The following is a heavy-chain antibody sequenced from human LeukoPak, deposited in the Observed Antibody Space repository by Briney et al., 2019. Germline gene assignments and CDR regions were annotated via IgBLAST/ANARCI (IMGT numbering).Heavy chain of an antibody. V-gene: IGHV1-8*02. CDR1: GYTFTSYG. D-gene: IGHD3-22*01. Sequence: ASVKVSCKASGYTFTSYGINWVRQATGQGLEWMGWMNPNSGNTGYAQKFQGRVTMTRNTSISTAYMELSSLRSEDTAVYYCARGRGYYDSSGYYPRPSGFDYWGQGTLVTVSS. CDR3: ARGRGYYDSSGYYPRPSGFDY. J-gene: IGHJ4*02. CDR2: MNPNSGNT.